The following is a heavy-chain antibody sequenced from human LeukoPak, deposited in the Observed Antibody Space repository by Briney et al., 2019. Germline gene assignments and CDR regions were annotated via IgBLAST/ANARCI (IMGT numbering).Heavy chain of an antibody. J-gene: IGHJ4*02. CDR2: IYHSGST. CDR3: ARGDGERGPFDY. Sequence: SRVRQPPGKGLEWIGEIYHSGSTNYNPSLKSRVTISVDKSKNQFSLKLSSVTAADTAVYYCARGDGERGPFDYWGQGTLVTVSS. D-gene: IGHD5-24*01. V-gene: IGHV4-4*02.